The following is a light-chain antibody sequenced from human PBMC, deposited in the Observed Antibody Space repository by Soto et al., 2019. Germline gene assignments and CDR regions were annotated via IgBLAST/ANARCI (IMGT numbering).Light chain of an antibody. J-gene: IGKJ1*01. CDR3: QQYGTSLRT. CDR2: DAS. Sequence: EIVLTQSPATLSLSPGETATLSCGASQSVSSNSLAWYQQKPGLAPRLLIYDASRRATGIPDRFSGSGSRTDFSLTISRLEPEDFAVYYCQQYGTSLRTFGQGTKVDIK. CDR1: QSVSSNS. V-gene: IGKV3D-20*01.